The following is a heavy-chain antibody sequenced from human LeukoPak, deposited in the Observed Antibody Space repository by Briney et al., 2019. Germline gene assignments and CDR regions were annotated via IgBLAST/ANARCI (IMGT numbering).Heavy chain of an antibody. J-gene: IGHJ4*02. CDR3: ARGRGSSWYYFDS. D-gene: IGHD6-13*01. V-gene: IGHV4-39*07. CDR2: IYYSGST. CDR1: GGSISSSSYY. Sequence: SETLSLTCTVSGGSISSSSYYWGWIRQPPGKGLEWIGSIYYSGSTYYNPSLKSRVTISVDTSKNQFSLKLSSVTAADTAVYYCARGRGSSWYYFDSWGQGTLVAVSS.